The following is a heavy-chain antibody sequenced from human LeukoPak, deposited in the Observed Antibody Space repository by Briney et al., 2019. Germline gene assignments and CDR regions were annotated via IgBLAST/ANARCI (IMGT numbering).Heavy chain of an antibody. Sequence: HTGGSLRLSCVGSGFTFNRHDIHWVRQAPGKGLEHISVIGTGGISTYFASSVRGRFTISRDNSRDTVYLQMDSLTTDDTAVYYCAREEHRFCSGEGCFRYFDYWGQGTLVTVSS. CDR2: IGTGGIST. CDR1: GFTFNRHD. V-gene: IGHV3-64*01. CDR3: AREEHRFCSGEGCFRYFDY. D-gene: IGHD2-15*01. J-gene: IGHJ4*02.